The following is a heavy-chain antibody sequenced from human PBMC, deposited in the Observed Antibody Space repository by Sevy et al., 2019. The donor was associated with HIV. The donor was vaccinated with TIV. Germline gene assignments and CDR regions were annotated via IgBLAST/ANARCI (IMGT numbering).Heavy chain of an antibody. CDR1: GFIFGNYA. J-gene: IGHJ4*02. D-gene: IGHD3-22*01. V-gene: IGHV3-23*01. CDR3: VKASDPVDYYDSARPLGY. CDR2: ISGAADRT. Sequence: GGSLRLSCAASGFIFGNYAMNWVRQAPGKGLEWISSISGAADRTHYADSVKGRFTISGDSSKNTLYLQMTGLRVEETAVYYCVKASDPVDYYDSARPLGYWGQGTLVTVSS.